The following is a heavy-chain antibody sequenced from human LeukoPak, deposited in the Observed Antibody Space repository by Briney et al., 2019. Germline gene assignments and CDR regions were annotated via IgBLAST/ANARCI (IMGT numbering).Heavy chain of an antibody. CDR1: GGTFNNYA. Sequence: ASVKVSCKTSGGTFNNYAISWVRQAPGQGLEWMGRIIPVFDTTNYAQRFLDRVTITTDESTSTAYMELSSLRSEDTAVYYCARGAYGDYRNYFDYWGQGTLVTVS. J-gene: IGHJ4*02. CDR2: IIPVFDTT. D-gene: IGHD4-17*01. V-gene: IGHV1-69*05. CDR3: ARGAYGDYRNYFDY.